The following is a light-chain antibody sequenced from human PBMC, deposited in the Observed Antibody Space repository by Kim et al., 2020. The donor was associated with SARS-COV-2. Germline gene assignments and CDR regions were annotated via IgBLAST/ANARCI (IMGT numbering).Light chain of an antibody. Sequence: ASVGDRVTITCQASHDIGNYLYWYEQKPGKVPKLVIYDASNLETGVPSRFSGSGFGAEFTLTINNLQPEDIATYYCQQYDHLPITFGQGTRLEIK. CDR3: QQYDHLPIT. CDR1: HDIGNY. V-gene: IGKV1-33*01. J-gene: IGKJ5*01. CDR2: DAS.